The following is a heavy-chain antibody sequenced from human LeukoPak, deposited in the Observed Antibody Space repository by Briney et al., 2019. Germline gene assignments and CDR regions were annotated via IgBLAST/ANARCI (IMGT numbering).Heavy chain of an antibody. CDR3: ARFHDYSNYGRYYYYGMDV. J-gene: IGHJ6*02. Sequence: PGGSLRLSCAASGFTFSSYEMNWVRQAPGKGLERVSYISSSGSTIYYADSVKGRFTISRDNAKNSLYLQMNSLRAEDTAVYYCARFHDYSNYGRYYYYGMDVWGQGTTVTASS. D-gene: IGHD4-11*01. CDR2: ISSSGSTI. V-gene: IGHV3-48*03. CDR1: GFTFSSYE.